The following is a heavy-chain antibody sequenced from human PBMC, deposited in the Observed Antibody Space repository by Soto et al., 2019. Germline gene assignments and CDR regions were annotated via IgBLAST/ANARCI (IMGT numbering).Heavy chain of an antibody. CDR3: VRDGSGGWNFDS. Sequence: EVQLVDSGGGLVQPGGSLRLSCEASGFTFTSYWMSWVRQAPGKGLEWVANIKQDGSQNYLVDSVKGRFTISRDNAKNSLYLQMNSLRAEDTAVYYCVRDGSGGWNFDSWGQGTLVTVSS. CDR1: GFTFTSYW. D-gene: IGHD6-19*01. CDR2: IKQDGSQN. V-gene: IGHV3-7*01. J-gene: IGHJ4*02.